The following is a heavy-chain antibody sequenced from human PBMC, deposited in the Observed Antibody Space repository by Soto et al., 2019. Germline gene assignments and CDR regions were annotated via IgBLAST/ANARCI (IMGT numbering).Heavy chain of an antibody. CDR2: IRSKANSYAT. J-gene: IGHJ3*02. CDR3: TGSKVITDAFDI. V-gene: IGHV3-73*01. Sequence: EVQLVESGGGLVQPVGSLKLSCAASGFTFSGSAMHWIRQASGKGLEWVGRIRSKANSYATAYAASVKGRFTISRDDSKNTAYLQMNSLKTEDTAVYYCTGSKVITDAFDIWGQGTMVTVSS. CDR1: GFTFSGSA. D-gene: IGHD2-21*01.